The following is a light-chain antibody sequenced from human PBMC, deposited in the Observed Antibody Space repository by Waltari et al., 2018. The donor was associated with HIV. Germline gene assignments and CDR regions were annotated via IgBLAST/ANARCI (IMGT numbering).Light chain of an antibody. CDR3: SSYTGSDTVV. J-gene: IGLJ2*01. CDR2: EVS. Sequence: QSALTQPASVSGSPGQSIRISCTGTSSDAGGSNPVSWYQQHPAKAPKLVILEVSNRPSGVSNRFSGSKSGNRASLTISGLQAEDEAYYYCSSYTGSDTVVFGGGTKVTVL. CDR1: SSDAGGSNP. V-gene: IGLV2-14*01.